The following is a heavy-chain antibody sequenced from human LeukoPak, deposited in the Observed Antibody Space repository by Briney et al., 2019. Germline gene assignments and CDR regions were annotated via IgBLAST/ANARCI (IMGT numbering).Heavy chain of an antibody. CDR1: GASFSGYY. J-gene: IGHJ4*02. CDR3: ARGNGFGESPL. V-gene: IGHV4-34*01. D-gene: IGHD3-10*01. CDR2: INHSGST. Sequence: PSETLSLTCTVYGASFSGYYWTWVRQPPGKGLEWIGEINHSGSTKYNPSLKSRVTISVDTSKNQFSLKLSSVTAADTAVYYCARGNGFGESPLWGQGTLVTVSS.